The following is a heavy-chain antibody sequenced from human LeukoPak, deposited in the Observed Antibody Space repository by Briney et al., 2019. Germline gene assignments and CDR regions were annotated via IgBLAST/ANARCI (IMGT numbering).Heavy chain of an antibody. D-gene: IGHD3-10*02. CDR1: GFTFSSYG. V-gene: IGHV3-30*18. Sequence: GGSLRLSCAASGFTFSSYGMHWVRQAPGKGLEWVAVISYDGSNKYYADSVKGRFTISRDSAKNSLYLQMNSLRAEDTAVYYCAELGITMIGGVWGKGTTVTISS. CDR2: ISYDGSNK. J-gene: IGHJ6*04. CDR3: AELGITMIGGV.